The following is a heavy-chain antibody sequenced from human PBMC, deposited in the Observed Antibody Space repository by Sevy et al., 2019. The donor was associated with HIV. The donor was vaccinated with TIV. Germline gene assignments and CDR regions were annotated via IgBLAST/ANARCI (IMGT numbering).Heavy chain of an antibody. CDR2: INTNTGNP. Sequence: ASVKVSCKASGYTFTSYAMNCVRQAPGQGLEWMGWINTNTGNPTYAQGFTGRFVFSLDTSVSTAYLQISSLKAEDTAVYYCATPLLGDIVVVPAAAPAATDYWGQGTLVTVSS. CDR3: ATPLLGDIVVVPAAAPAATDY. V-gene: IGHV7-4-1*02. D-gene: IGHD2-2*01. J-gene: IGHJ4*02. CDR1: GYTFTSYA.